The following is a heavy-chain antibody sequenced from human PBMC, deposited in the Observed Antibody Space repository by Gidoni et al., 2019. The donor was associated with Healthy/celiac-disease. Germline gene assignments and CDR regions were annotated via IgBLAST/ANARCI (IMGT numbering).Heavy chain of an antibody. CDR3: ARDGTYYYGSGSYYTTNYYYYYGMDV. D-gene: IGHD3-10*01. Sequence: QVQLVQSGAEVKKPGASVKVSCKASGYTFTSYYMHWVRQAPGQGLEWMGIINPSGGSTSYAQKFQGRVTMTRDTSTSTVYMELSSLRSEDTAVYYCARDGTYYYGSGSYYTTNYYYYYGMDVWGQGTTVTVSS. V-gene: IGHV1-46*03. J-gene: IGHJ6*02. CDR1: GYTFTSYY. CDR2: INPSGGST.